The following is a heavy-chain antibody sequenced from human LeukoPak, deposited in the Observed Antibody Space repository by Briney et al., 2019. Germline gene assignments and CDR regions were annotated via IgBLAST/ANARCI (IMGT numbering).Heavy chain of an antibody. J-gene: IGHJ6*04. CDR1: GYTFTRYY. V-gene: IGHV1-46*01. Sequence: ASVKVSCKASGYTFTRYYMHWVRQAPGQGLGWRGIIDPSGGSTTYAQTFRGRVTMTRDTSTSTVYIGLSSLRSEDTAEYYSARDLEGLYYGMDVWGKGTTVTVSS. CDR3: ARDLEGLYYGMDV. CDR2: IDPSGGST.